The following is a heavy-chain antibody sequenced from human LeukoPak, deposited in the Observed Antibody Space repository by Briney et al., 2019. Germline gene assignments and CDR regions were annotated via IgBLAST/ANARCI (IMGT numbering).Heavy chain of an antibody. Sequence: SETLSLTCTVSGGSISSSSYYWGWIRQPPGKGLEWIGYIYYSGSTYYNPSLKSRVTISVDTSKNQFSLKLSSVTAADTAVYYCARAVVVVAATNWFDPWGQGTLVTVSS. V-gene: IGHV4-30-4*08. CDR3: ARAVVVVAATNWFDP. CDR2: IYYSGST. D-gene: IGHD2-15*01. J-gene: IGHJ5*02. CDR1: GGSISSSSYY.